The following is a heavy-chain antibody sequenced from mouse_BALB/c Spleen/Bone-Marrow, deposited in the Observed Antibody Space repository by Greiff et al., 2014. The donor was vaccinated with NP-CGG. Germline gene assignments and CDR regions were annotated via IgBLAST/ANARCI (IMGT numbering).Heavy chain of an antibody. CDR2: IDPANGNT. J-gene: IGHJ3*01. V-gene: IGHV14-3*02. Sequence: VQLQQPGAELVKPGASVKLSCTASGFNIKDTYMHWVKQRPEQGLEWIGRIDPANGNTKYDPKFQGKATITADTSSNTAYLQLSSLPTEDTAVDYYAKYYNDSNLFAYWGQGTLVTVSA. CDR3: AKYYNDSNLFAY. D-gene: IGHD1-1*01. CDR1: GFNIKDTY.